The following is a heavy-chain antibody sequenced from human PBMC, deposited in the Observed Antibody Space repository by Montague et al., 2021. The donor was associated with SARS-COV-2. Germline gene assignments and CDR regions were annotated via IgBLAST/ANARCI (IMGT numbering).Heavy chain of an antibody. CDR1: GFSRTSFGEA. J-gene: IGHJ5*02. Sequence: PALVKPIQTLTLTCTLSGFSRTSFGEAVGWVRQPPGKALEWLAFIYWDSDLRFRPSLKSRLTITKDVSKNQVVLTMTNMDPVYTATYFCARGRRHIVPPNCLGPGGQGILVTVSS. V-gene: IGHV2-5*02. D-gene: IGHD3-16*02. CDR3: ARGRRHIVPPNCLGP. CDR2: IYWDSDL.